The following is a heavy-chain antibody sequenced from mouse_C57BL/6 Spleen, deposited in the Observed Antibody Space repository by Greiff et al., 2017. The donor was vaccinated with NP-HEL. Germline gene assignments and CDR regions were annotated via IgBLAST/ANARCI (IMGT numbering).Heavy chain of an antibody. D-gene: IGHD4-1*01. Sequence: EVKVVESGEGLVKPGGSLKLSCAASGFTFSSYAMSWVRQTPEKRLEWVAYISSGGDYIYYVDTVKGRFTISRDNARNTLYLQMSSLKSEDTAMYYCTRDRGLVLFDYWGQGTTLTVSS. CDR1: GFTFSSYA. CDR3: TRDRGLVLFDY. J-gene: IGHJ2*01. CDR2: ISSGGDYI. V-gene: IGHV5-9-1*02.